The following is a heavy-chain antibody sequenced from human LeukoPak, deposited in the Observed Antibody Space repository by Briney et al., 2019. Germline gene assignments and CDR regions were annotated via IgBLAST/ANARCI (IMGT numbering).Heavy chain of an antibody. D-gene: IGHD3-16*01. CDR1: GFSFSSYW. V-gene: IGHV3-7*03. CDR2: IKPDGSEK. J-gene: IGHJ5*02. CDR3: AKDGRGSSSQNNWFDP. Sequence: GGSPRLSCAASGFSFSSYWMSWVRQAPGKGLEWVANIKPDGSEKYYVDSEKGRFTISRDNAKNSLYLQMSSLRAEDTAVYYCAKDGRGSSSQNNWFDPWGQGTLVIVSS.